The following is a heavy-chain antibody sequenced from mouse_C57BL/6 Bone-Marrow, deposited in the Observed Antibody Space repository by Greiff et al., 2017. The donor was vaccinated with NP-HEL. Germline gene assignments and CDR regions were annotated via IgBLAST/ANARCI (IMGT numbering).Heavy chain of an antibody. Sequence: EVKLMESGGGLVQPGGSMKLSCVASGFTFSNYWMNWVRQSPEKGLEWVAQIRLKSDNYATHYAESVKGRFTISRDDSKSSVYLQMNNLRAEDTGIYYCTAPLYYYGSSPFYAMDYWGQGTSVTVSS. V-gene: IGHV6-3*01. J-gene: IGHJ4*01. CDR2: IRLKSDNYAT. CDR3: TAPLYYYGSSPFYAMDY. CDR1: GFTFSNYW. D-gene: IGHD1-1*01.